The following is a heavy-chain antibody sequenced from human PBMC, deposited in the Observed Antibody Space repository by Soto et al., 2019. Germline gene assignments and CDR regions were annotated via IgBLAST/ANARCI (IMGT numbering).Heavy chain of an antibody. CDR3: TTIVVVTAMDY. CDR1: GFTFSGSA. Sequence: LRLSCAASGFTFSGSAMHWVRQASGKGLEWVGRIRSKANSYATAYAASVKGRFTISRDDSKNTAYLQMNSLKTEDTAVYYCTTIVVVTAMDYWGQGTLVTVSS. J-gene: IGHJ4*02. CDR2: IRSKANSYAT. D-gene: IGHD2-21*02. V-gene: IGHV3-73*01.